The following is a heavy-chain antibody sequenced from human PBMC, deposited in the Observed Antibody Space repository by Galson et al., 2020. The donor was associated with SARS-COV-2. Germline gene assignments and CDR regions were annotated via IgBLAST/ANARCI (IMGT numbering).Heavy chain of an antibody. V-gene: IGHV3-23*01. Sequence: GESLKISCAASGFTFSSQAMSWVRQAPGKGLEWVSFISGSGGTMSYSDSVKGRFTISRDNSKNTLYLQMNSLRAEDTAVYYCAKCSSSWYHFDYWGRGTLVTVSS. J-gene: IGHJ4*02. CDR1: GFTFSSQA. D-gene: IGHD6-13*01. CDR2: ISGSGGTM. CDR3: AKCSSSWYHFDY.